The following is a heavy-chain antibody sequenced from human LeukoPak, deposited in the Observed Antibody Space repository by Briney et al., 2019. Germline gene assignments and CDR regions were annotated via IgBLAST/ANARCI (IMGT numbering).Heavy chain of an antibody. Sequence: GALRLSCAASGFTVSSNYMSWVRQAPGKGLEWVSVIYSGGSTYYADSVKGRFTISRDNSKNTLYLQMNSLRAEDTAVYYCAREGDCSGYYYFDYWGQGTLVTVSS. J-gene: IGHJ4*02. D-gene: IGHD3-22*01. CDR1: GFTVSSNY. V-gene: IGHV3-66*01. CDR3: AREGDCSGYYYFDY. CDR2: IYSGGST.